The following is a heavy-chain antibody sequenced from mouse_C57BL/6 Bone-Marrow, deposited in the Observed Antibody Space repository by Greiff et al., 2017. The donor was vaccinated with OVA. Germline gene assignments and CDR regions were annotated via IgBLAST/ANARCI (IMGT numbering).Heavy chain of an antibody. CDR2: IWSGGST. Sequence: VQLVESGPGLVQPSQSLSITCTVSGFSLTSYGVHWVRQSPGKGLEWLGVIWSGGSTDYTAAFISRLSISKDNSKSQVFFKMNSLQAYATALYYCARIPSHSFDYWGQGTTLPVSS. V-gene: IGHV2-2*01. CDR1: GFSLTSYG. J-gene: IGHJ2*01. CDR3: ARIPSHSFDY. D-gene: IGHD6-1*01.